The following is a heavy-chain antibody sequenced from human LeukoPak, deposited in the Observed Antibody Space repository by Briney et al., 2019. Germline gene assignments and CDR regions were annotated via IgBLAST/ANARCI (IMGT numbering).Heavy chain of an antibody. CDR3: ARAEYDFWGGLSHRRYYYMGV. V-gene: IGHV3-7*01. CDR1: KFTLSSYW. Sequence: GGSLRLSCAVSKFTLSSYWMSWVGQAPGKGLEWVADIKVVGNEKYYVDSVKGRFTISRDNAKNSLYLQMNSLSAGDQAGDFCARAEYDFWGGLSHRRYYYMGVWGKGTTVTVSS. CDR2: IKVVGNEK. J-gene: IGHJ6*03. D-gene: IGHD3-3*01.